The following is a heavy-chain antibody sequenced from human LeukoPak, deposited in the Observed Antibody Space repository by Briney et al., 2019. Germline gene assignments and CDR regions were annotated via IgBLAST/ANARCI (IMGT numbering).Heavy chain of an antibody. D-gene: IGHD2-15*01. V-gene: IGHV4-39*01. J-gene: IGHJ4*02. CDR2: IYYSGST. CDR3: APKGCSGGSCYFGY. CDR1: GGSISGSSYY. Sequence: SETLSLTCTVSGGSISGSSYYWGWIRQPPGKGLEWIGSIYYSGSTYYNPSLKSRVTISVDTSKNQFSLKLSSVTAADTAVYYCAPKGCSGGSCYFGYWGQGTLVTVSS.